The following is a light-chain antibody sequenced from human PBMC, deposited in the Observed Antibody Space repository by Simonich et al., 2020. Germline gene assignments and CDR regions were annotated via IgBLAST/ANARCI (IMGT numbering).Light chain of an antibody. CDR1: SGHSSYA. Sequence: QLVLTQSPSASASLGASVKLTCTLSSGHSSYAIAWHQQQPEKGPRYLMKLNSDGSHSKGDGSPYRFSGSSSGAERYLTISSLQAEDEADYYCQTWGSGIVVFGGGTQLTVL. J-gene: IGLJ2*01. CDR2: LNSDGSH. CDR3: QTWGSGIVV. V-gene: IGLV4-69*01.